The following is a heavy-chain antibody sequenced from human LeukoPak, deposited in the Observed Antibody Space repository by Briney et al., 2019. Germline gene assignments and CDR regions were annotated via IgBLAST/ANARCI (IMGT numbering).Heavy chain of an antibody. CDR3: ARDLDSIAVAGPYGMDV. D-gene: IGHD6-19*01. CDR1: GFTFSSYW. CDR2: INSDGSST. J-gene: IGHJ6*02. V-gene: IGHV3-74*01. Sequence: GGSLRLSCAASGFTFSSYWMHWVRHAPGKGLVWVSRINSDGSSTSYADSVKGRFTISRDNAKNTLYLQMNSLRAEDTAVYYCARDLDSIAVAGPYGMDVWGQGTTVTVSS.